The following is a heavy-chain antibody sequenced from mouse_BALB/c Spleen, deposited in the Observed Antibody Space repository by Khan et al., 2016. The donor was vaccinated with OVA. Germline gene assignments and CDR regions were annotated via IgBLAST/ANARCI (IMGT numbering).Heavy chain of an antibody. CDR1: GYTFTSYT. D-gene: IGHD4-1*01. J-gene: IGHJ4*01. CDR2: INPSSGYT. CDR3: ASLTGYAMDY. V-gene: IGHV1-4*02. Sequence: QVQLQQSAAELARPGASVKMSCKASGYTFTSYTMHWVKQRPGQGLEWIGYINPSSGYTEYNQKFKDKTTLTADKSSSTAYMQLSSPTSEDSAVYYCASLTGYAMDYWGQGTSVTVSA.